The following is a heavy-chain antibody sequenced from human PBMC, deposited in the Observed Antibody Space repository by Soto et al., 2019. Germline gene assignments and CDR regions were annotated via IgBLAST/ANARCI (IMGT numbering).Heavy chain of an antibody. D-gene: IGHD6-25*01. CDR1: GVSISGYF. CDR2: IYDGGTI. Sequence: SETLSLTCAVSGVSISGYFWSWIRQPPGKALEWIAYIYDGGTINYNPSLKSRVTISLDTSNNQFSLTMNSVTASDTAVYFGTRLKPRAGSFDIWGQGTMVTVSS. J-gene: IGHJ3*02. V-gene: IGHV4-59*08. CDR3: TRLKPRAGSFDI.